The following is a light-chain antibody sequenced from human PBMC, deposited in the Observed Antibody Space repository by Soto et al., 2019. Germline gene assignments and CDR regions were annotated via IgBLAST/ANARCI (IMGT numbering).Light chain of an antibody. V-gene: IGKV1-39*01. CDR2: AAS. CDR3: QQSYNSAWT. J-gene: IGKJ1*01. Sequence: DIQMTQSPSSLSASVGDRVTITCRASQSIFSFLSWYQQRPGKAPKLLIYAASSLQRGVPSTFSGSGSGTEFTLTISSLQPEDFATYYCQQSYNSAWTFGQGTKV. CDR1: QSIFSF.